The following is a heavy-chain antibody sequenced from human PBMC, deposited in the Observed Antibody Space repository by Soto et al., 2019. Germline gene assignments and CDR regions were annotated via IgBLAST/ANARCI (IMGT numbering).Heavy chain of an antibody. CDR2: IGGAGNDI. Sequence: EMKVVESGGGLVQPGGSLRLSCAASGFAFSNFHMNWVRQAPGKGLQWVATIGGAGNDIHYADSVEGRFIVSRDNSKXXXXXXXXXXXXXXXXXXXXXXRFSDGWEAGMDVWGQGTTVTVSS. CDR3: XXRFSDGWEAGMDV. V-gene: IGHV3-23*04. CDR1: GFAFSNFH. D-gene: IGHD6-19*01. J-gene: IGHJ6*02.